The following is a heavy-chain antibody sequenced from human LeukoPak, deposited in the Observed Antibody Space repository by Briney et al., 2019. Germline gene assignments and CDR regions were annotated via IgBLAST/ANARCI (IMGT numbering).Heavy chain of an antibody. V-gene: IGHV3-23*01. CDR1: GFTFSNYW. Sequence: TGGSLRLSCAASGFTFSNYWMSWVRQAPGKGLEWVSAISGSGGSTYYADSVKGRFTISRDNAKNSVYLHMNSLRGEDTALYYCARVGDYVGGALLDVFDVWGQGTMVTVSS. CDR2: ISGSGGST. CDR3: ARVGDYVGGALLDVFDV. J-gene: IGHJ3*01. D-gene: IGHD2-21*01.